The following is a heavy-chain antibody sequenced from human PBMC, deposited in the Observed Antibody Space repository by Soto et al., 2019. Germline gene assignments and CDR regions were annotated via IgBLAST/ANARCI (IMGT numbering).Heavy chain of an antibody. D-gene: IGHD4-17*01. CDR2: IYYSGST. CDR1: GGSISSYY. Sequence: KASETLSLTCTVSGGSISSYYWSWIRQPPGKGLEWIGYIYYSGSTNYNPSLKSRVTISVDTSKNQFSLKLSSVTAADTAVYYCARGRRPYGDYAYFDYWGQGTLVTVSS. J-gene: IGHJ4*02. CDR3: ARGRRPYGDYAYFDY. V-gene: IGHV4-59*01.